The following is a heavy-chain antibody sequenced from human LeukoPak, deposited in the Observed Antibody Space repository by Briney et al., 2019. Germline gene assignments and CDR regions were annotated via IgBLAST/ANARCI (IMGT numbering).Heavy chain of an antibody. CDR2: IKQDGSEK. CDR3: ARYVSYDFWSGYQIYYYYYYMDV. CDR1: GFTFSSYW. V-gene: IGHV3-7*01. Sequence: GGSLRLSCVASGFTFSSYWMSWVRQAPGKGLEWVANIKQDGSEKYYVDSVKGRVTISRDNAKNSLYLQMNSLRAEDTAVYYCARYVSYDFWSGYQIYYYYYYMDVWGKGTTVTVSS. D-gene: IGHD3-3*01. J-gene: IGHJ6*03.